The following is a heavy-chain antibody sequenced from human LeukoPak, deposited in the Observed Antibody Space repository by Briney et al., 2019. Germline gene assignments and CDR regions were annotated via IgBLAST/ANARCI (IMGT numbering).Heavy chain of an antibody. D-gene: IGHD6-13*01. CDR1: GFTFSSYS. CDR3: ATRGSSFVPIDY. V-gene: IGHV3-21*01. J-gene: IGHJ4*02. Sequence: GGSLRLSCAASGFTFSSYSMNWVRQAPGKGLEWVSSISSSSSYIYYADSVKGRFTISRDNAKNSLYLQMNSLRAEDTAVYYCATRGSSFVPIDYWGQGTLVTVSS. CDR2: ISSSSSYI.